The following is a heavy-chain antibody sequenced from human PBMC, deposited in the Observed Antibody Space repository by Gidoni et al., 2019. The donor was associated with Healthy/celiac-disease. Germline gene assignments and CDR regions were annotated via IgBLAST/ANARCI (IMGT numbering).Heavy chain of an antibody. CDR1: GGSFSGYY. Sequence: QVQLQPWGAGLLKPSETLSLTCAVYGGSFSGYYWSWIRQPPGKGLEGIGEINHSGSTNYNPSLKSRVTISVDTSKNQCSLKLSSVTAADTAVYYCARGRYSGSYKTPGGAFDIWGQGTMVTVSS. CDR2: INHSGST. V-gene: IGHV4-34*01. J-gene: IGHJ3*02. CDR3: ARGRYSGSYKTPGGAFDI. D-gene: IGHD1-26*01.